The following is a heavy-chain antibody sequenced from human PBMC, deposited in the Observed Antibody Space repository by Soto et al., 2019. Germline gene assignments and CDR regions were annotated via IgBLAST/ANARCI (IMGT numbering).Heavy chain of an antibody. J-gene: IGHJ4*02. D-gene: IGHD2-2*01. CDR3: TAAGCSSTSCYDALGSY. CDR1: GFTFSGSA. CDR2: IRSKANSYAT. V-gene: IGHV3-73*01. Sequence: EVQLVESGGGLVQPGGSLKLSCAASGFTFSGSAMHWVRQASGKGLEWVGRIRSKANSYATAYAASEQGRFTISRDDSTNTAYMQMNSLKTEDTAVYYGTAAGCSSTSCYDALGSYWGQGTLVTVSS.